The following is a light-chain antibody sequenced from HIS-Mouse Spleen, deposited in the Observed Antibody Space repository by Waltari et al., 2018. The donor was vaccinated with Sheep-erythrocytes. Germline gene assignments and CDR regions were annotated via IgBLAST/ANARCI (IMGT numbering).Light chain of an antibody. CDR3: CSYAGSSTPWV. Sequence: QSALTQPASVSGSPGQSITISCPGTSSDVGSYNLVSWYQQHPGKAPKLMIYEGSKRPSGVSNGFSGSKAGNTASLTISGLQAEDEADYYCCSYAGSSTPWVFGGGTKLTVL. CDR1: SSDVGSYNL. J-gene: IGLJ3*02. CDR2: EGS. V-gene: IGLV2-23*01.